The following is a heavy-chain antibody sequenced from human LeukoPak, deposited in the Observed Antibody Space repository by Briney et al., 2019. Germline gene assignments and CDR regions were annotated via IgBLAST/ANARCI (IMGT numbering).Heavy chain of an antibody. Sequence: SETLSLTCTVSGGSISSSSYYWGWIRQPPGKGLEWIGRIYTSGSTNYNPSLKSRVTMSVGTSKNQFSLKLSSVTAADTAVYYCARARSGYTDYWGQGTLVTVSS. V-gene: IGHV4-61*05. D-gene: IGHD3-22*01. CDR2: IYTSGST. CDR1: GGSISSSSYY. J-gene: IGHJ4*02. CDR3: ARARSGYTDY.